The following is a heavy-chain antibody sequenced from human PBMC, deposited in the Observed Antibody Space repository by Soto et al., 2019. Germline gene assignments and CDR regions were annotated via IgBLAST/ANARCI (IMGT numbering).Heavy chain of an antibody. CDR3: AKGHDYVLDV. CDR2: ISYDGSNK. CDR1: GFTFSSYG. D-gene: IGHD3-16*01. Sequence: QVQLVESGGGVVQPGRSLGLSCAASGFTFSSYGMHWVRQAPGKGLEWVAVISYDGSNKYYADSVKGRFTISRDNSKNTLYLQMNSLRAEDTAVYYCAKGHDYVLDVWGQGTTVTVSS. V-gene: IGHV3-30*18. J-gene: IGHJ6*02.